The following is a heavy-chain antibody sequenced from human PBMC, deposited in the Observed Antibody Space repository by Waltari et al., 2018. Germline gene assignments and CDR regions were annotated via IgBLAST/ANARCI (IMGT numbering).Heavy chain of an antibody. Sequence: QVQLQESGPGLVKPSETLSLTCAVSGYSISSGYYWGRIRQPPGKGLEWIGSIYHSGSTYYNPSLKSRVTISVDTSKNQFSLKLSSVTAADTAVYYCARHWSGIGTGFDYWGQGTLVTVSS. CDR2: IYHSGST. J-gene: IGHJ4*02. V-gene: IGHV4-38-2*01. D-gene: IGHD3-3*01. CDR3: ARHWSGIGTGFDY. CDR1: GYSISSGYY.